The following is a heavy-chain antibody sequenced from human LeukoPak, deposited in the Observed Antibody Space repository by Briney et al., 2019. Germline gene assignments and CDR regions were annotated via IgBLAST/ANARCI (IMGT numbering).Heavy chain of an antibody. CDR3: ARVIDIPYYYGMDV. V-gene: IGHV4-38-2*01. Sequence: PSETLSLTCAVSGYSISSGYYWGWIRQPPGKALEWIGSIYHSESTYYNPSLKSRVTISVDTSKNQFSLKLSSVTAADTAVYYCARVIDIPYYYGMDVWGKGTTVTVSS. CDR1: GYSISSGYY. J-gene: IGHJ6*04. CDR2: IYHSEST. D-gene: IGHD3-16*02.